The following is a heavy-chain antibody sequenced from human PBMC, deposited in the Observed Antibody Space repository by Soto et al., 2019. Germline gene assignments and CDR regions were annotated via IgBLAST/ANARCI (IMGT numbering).Heavy chain of an antibody. V-gene: IGHV4-31*03. CDR2: IYYSGST. Sequence: QVQLQESGPGLVKPSQTLSLTCTVSGGSISSGGYYWSWIRQHPGKGLEWIGYIYYSGSTYYNPSLNSRVTIPVDTSKNQFSLQLSSVTAADTAVYYCARSTYYYDSSVYYGAFDIWGQGTMVTVSS. D-gene: IGHD3-22*01. J-gene: IGHJ3*02. CDR3: ARSTYYYDSSVYYGAFDI. CDR1: GGSISSGGYY.